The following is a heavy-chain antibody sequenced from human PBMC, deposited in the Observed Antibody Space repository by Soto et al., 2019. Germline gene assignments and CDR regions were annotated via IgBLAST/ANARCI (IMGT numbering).Heavy chain of an antibody. Sequence: QVQLVQSAAEVKTPGASVKVSCKASDYTFTSYGVTWVRQAPGQGLEWMGWISGKNGNTNYAQRFKGRFTMTTDTSSSTAYMELRGLTSDDTAVYYCARGGRTESSWYWYFDLWGPGSLVTVSS. CDR3: ARGGRTESSWYWYFDL. V-gene: IGHV1-18*01. D-gene: IGHD6-13*01. J-gene: IGHJ2*01. CDR2: ISGKNGNT. CDR1: DYTFTSYG.